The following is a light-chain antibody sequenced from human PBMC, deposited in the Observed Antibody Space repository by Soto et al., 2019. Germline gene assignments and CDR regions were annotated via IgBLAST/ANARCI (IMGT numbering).Light chain of an antibody. Sequence: QSVLTQPRSVSGSPGQSVTISCTGTSSDVGDYNYVSWYQQHPGKAPKLLIYDVSKRPSGVPDRFSGSKSGNTASLTISGLQAEDEADYSCCSYAGSYTGVFGGGTKLTVL. J-gene: IGLJ3*02. CDR3: CSYAGSYTGV. CDR1: SSDVGDYNY. CDR2: DVS. V-gene: IGLV2-11*01.